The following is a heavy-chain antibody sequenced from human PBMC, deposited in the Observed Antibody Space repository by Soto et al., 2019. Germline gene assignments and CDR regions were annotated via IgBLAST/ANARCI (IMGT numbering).Heavy chain of an antibody. CDR1: GGSFSGYY. Sequence: PSETLSLTCAVYGGSFSGYYWSWIRQPPGKGLEWIGEINHSGSTNYNPSLKSRVTISVDTSKNQFSLKLSSVTAADTAAYYCARKPSGFFDYWGQGTLVTVSS. J-gene: IGHJ4*02. D-gene: IGHD6-6*01. CDR2: INHSGST. V-gene: IGHV4-34*01. CDR3: ARKPSGFFDY.